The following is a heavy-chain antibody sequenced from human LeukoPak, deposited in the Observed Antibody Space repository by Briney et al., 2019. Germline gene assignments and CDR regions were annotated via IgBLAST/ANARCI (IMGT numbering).Heavy chain of an antibody. CDR3: AREMIVVVPAAIDWTPEYYYYGMDV. D-gene: IGHD2-2*01. V-gene: IGHV1-69*10. J-gene: IGHJ6*02. Sequence: GASVNVSCKPSRGTLSSYAISWVRQAPRQRREWMGWIIPILGIANYAQKLQGRVTITADKSTSTAYMELSSLRSEDTAVYYCAREMIVVVPAAIDWTPEYYYYGMDVWGQGTTVTVSS. CDR1: RGTLSSYA. CDR2: IIPILGIA.